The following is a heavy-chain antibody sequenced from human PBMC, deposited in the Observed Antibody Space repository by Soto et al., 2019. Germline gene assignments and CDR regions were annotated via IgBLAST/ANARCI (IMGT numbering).Heavy chain of an antibody. D-gene: IGHD2-21*02. CDR2: IWYDGSNK. Sequence: QVQLVESGGGVVQPGMSLRLSCAASGFTFSSYGMHWVRQAPGKGLEWVAVIWYDGSNKYYADSVKGRFTISRDNSKNTLYLQMNSLRAEDTAVYYCARGMGRGVTELHYWGQGTLVTVSS. V-gene: IGHV3-33*01. J-gene: IGHJ4*02. CDR1: GFTFSSYG. CDR3: ARGMGRGVTELHY.